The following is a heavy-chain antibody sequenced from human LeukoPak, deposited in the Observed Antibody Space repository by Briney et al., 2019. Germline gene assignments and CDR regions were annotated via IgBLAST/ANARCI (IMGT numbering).Heavy chain of an antibody. CDR3: ATGAGCGY. Sequence: GGPLTLPCAASGFTLSSYWMTCARHAPEKGLECVANIKQDGSERNYVDSVEGLFTISRENTKNSLYLQMNTLRDEDTAVYYCATGAGCGYWGKGTLVTVSS. J-gene: IGHJ4*02. CDR1: GFTLSSYW. V-gene: IGHV3-7*01. D-gene: IGHD6-19*01. CDR2: IKQDGSER.